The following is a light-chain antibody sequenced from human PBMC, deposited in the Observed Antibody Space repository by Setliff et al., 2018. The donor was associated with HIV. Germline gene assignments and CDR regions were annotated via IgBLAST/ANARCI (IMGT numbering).Light chain of an antibody. Sequence: LTQPASVSGSPGQSITISCTGSSSDVGGYDYVAWYQQHPGKTPELLIFDVHNRPSGVSHRFSGSKSGNTASLTISGLQAEDEADYYCSSYTASRALVFGGGTKVTV. CDR1: SSDVGGYDY. CDR3: SSYTASRALV. CDR2: DVH. J-gene: IGLJ3*02. V-gene: IGLV2-14*03.